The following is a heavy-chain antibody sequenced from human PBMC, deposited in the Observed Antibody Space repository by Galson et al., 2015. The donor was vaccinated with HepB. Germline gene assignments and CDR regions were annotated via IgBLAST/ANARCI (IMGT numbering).Heavy chain of an antibody. D-gene: IGHD2-15*01. Sequence: SLRLSCAASGFTFRNYAMSWVRQAPGKGLEWVSAISGDGGSTFYTDSARDRFTISRDNSKNTLYLQMNSLRDEDTAVYYCAKLRDASGFDYWGQGTLVTVSS. CDR3: AKLRDASGFDY. CDR1: GFTFRNYA. J-gene: IGHJ4*02. V-gene: IGHV3-23*01. CDR2: ISGDGGST.